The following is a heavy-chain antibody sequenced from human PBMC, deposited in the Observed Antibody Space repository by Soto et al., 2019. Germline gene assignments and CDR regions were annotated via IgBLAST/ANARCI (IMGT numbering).Heavy chain of an antibody. Sequence: PSETLSLTCTVSGGSISSSSYYWGWIRQPPGKGLEWIGSIYYSGSTYYNPSLKSRVTISVDTSKNQFSLKLSSVTAADTAVYYCARHMISVAGTLVDYWGQGTLVTVSS. D-gene: IGHD6-19*01. CDR1: GGSISSSSYY. CDR3: ARHMISVAGTLVDY. CDR2: IYYSGST. V-gene: IGHV4-39*01. J-gene: IGHJ4*02.